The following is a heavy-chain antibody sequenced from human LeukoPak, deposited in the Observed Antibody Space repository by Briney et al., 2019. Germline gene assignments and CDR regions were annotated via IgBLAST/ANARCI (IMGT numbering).Heavy chain of an antibody. V-gene: IGHV3-23*01. J-gene: IGHJ6*03. CDR2: ILDSGYST. Sequence: AGGSLRLSCAASGFTFSSYAMCWVRQAPGKGLEWVSGILDSGYSTYYANSVKGRFTISRDNSNNTLYLQMNSLRAEDTAVYYCAKLGGHPLHNYYVGVWGKGTTVAVSS. CDR1: GFTFSSYA. D-gene: IGHD3-16*01. CDR3: AKLGGHPLHNYYVGV.